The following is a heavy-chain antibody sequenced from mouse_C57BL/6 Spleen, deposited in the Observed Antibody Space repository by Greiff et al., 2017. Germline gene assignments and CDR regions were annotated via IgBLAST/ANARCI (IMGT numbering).Heavy chain of an antibody. D-gene: IGHD1-1*01. J-gene: IGHJ2*01. CDR3: AREREYYYGFDY. CDR2: IKPSNGGT. Sequence: QVQLKQPGTELVKPGASVKLSCKASGYTFTSYWMHWVKQRPGQGLEWIGNIKPSNGGTNYNEKFKSKATLTLDKSSSTAYMQLSSLTSEDSAVYYCAREREYYYGFDYWGQGTTLTVSS. V-gene: IGHV1-53*01. CDR1: GYTFTSYW.